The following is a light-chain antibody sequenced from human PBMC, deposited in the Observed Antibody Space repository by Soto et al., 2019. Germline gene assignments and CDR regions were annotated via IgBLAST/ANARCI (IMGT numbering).Light chain of an antibody. J-gene: IGKJ1*01. V-gene: IGKV3-15*01. Sequence: EIVMTQSPATLSVSPGERATLSCRASQSVSRNLAWYQQKPGQAPRLLIYGASTRATGIPARFSGSGSGTEFTLTISSLQSEDFAVYYCQQYNNWPPPWTFGQGTKVDIK. CDR2: GAS. CDR3: QQYNNWPPPWT. CDR1: QSVSRN.